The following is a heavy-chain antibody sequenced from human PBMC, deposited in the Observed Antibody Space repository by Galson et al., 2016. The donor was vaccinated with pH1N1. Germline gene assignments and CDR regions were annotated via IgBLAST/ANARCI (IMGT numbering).Heavy chain of an antibody. CDR1: GYTFTSNA. CDR2: INTNTGNP. J-gene: IGHJ6*02. V-gene: IGHV7-4-1*04. D-gene: IGHD2-2*01. Sequence: SVKVSCKVSGYTFTSNAMNWVRQAPGQGLEWMGWINTNTGNPTYAQGFTGRFVFSLDTSVSMAYLQISSLKAEDTAVYYCARSYCSSTSCYGGSYYYYGMDVWGQRTTVTVSS. CDR3: ARSYCSSTSCYGGSYYYYGMDV.